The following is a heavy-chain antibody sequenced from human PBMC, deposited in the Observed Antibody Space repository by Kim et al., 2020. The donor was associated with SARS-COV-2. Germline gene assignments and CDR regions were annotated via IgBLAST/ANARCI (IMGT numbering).Heavy chain of an antibody. CDR1: GFTFSSYA. CDR3: ARVSYDFWSVEKGSGVGYYYYMDV. Sequence: GGSLRLSCAASGFTFSSYAMHWVRQAPGKGLEWVAVISYDGSNKYYADSVKGRFTISRDNSKNTLYLQMNSLRAEDTAVYYCARVSYDFWSVEKGSGVGYYYYMDVWGKGTTVTVSS. D-gene: IGHD3-3*01. CDR2: ISYDGSNK. V-gene: IGHV3-30-3*01. J-gene: IGHJ6*03.